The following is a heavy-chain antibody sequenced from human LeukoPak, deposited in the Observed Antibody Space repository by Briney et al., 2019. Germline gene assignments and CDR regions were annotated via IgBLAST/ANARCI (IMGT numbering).Heavy chain of an antibody. CDR1: GGSISSYY. CDR3: ARDLGWGVRGSPNWFDP. J-gene: IGHJ5*02. V-gene: IGHV4-59*01. CDR2: IYYSGST. Sequence: SETLSLTCTVSGGSISSYYWSWIRQPPGKGLEWIGYIYYSGSTNYNPSLKSRVTISVDTSKNQFSLKLSSVTAADTAVYYCARDLGWGVRGSPNWFDPWGQGTLVTVS. D-gene: IGHD3-10*01.